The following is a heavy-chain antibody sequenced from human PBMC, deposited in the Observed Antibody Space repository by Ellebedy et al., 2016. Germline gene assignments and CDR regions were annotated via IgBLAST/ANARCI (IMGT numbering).Heavy chain of an antibody. J-gene: IGHJ6*02. CDR3: ARDRATVNYYGMDV. V-gene: IGHV1-46*01. CDR1: GYTFTSYY. Sequence: ASVKVSXXASGYTFTSYYMHWVRQAPGQGLEWMGIINPSGGSTSYAQKFQGRVTMTRDTSISTAYMELSRLRSDDTAVYYCARDRATVNYYGMDVWGQGTTVTVSS. D-gene: IGHD4-17*01. CDR2: INPSGGST.